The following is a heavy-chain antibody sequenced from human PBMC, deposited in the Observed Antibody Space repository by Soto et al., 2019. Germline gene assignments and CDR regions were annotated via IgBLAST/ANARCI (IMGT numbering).Heavy chain of an antibody. J-gene: IGHJ6*01. D-gene: IGHD2-21*02. CDR1: GGSISSGGYY. Sequence: SETLSLTCTVSGGSISSGGYYWSWIRQHPGKGLEGIGYIYYSGSTYYNPSLKSRGTISVDTSKNQFSLKLSSVTAADTAVYYCARDLWGYCGTDCYPLDVWGQGPTVTVSS. CDR2: IYYSGST. V-gene: IGHV4-31*03. CDR3: ARDLWGYCGTDCYPLDV.